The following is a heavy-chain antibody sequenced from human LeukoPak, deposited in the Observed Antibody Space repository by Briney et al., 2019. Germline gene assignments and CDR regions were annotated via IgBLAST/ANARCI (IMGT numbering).Heavy chain of an antibody. D-gene: IGHD5-24*01. V-gene: IGHV3-23*01. CDR3: AKGKEMATITHYMDV. J-gene: IGHJ6*03. CDR1: GFTFSSYA. CDR2: ISGSGGST. Sequence: GGSLRLSCAASGFTFSSYAMSWVRQAPGKGLERVSAISGSGGSTYYADSVKGRFTISRDNSKNTLYLQMNSLRAEDTAVYYCAKGKEMATITHYMDVWGKGTTVTVSS.